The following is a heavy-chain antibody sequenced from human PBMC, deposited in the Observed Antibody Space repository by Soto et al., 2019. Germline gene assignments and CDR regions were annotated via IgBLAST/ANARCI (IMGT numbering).Heavy chain of an antibody. V-gene: IGHV3-23*01. J-gene: IGHJ4*02. CDR1: VFTFSNYA. D-gene: IGHD6-19*01. CDR2: ISGSGGTT. Sequence: PGGSLRLSCAASVFTFSNYAMSWVRQAPGKGLGWVSTISGSGGTTCYADSVKGRFTISRDNSKNTVYLQMNSLRAEDTAVYYCAKTPKAVAGTCEYYFDQWGQGTLVTVSS. CDR3: AKTPKAVAGTCEYYFDQ.